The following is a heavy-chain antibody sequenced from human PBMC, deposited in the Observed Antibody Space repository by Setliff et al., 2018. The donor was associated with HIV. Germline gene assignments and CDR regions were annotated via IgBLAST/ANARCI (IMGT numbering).Heavy chain of an antibody. V-gene: IGHV4-4*07. Sequence: PSETLSLTCKVSGAPISSYYWNWIRQSAGKGLEWIGHIHITGNTDYNPSLKSRVTISLDTARNQFSLELTSVTAADTAVYYCARWGVVPAANNWFDPWGQGTLVTVSS. J-gene: IGHJ5*02. CDR3: ARWGVVPAANNWFDP. D-gene: IGHD2-2*01. CDR2: IHITGNT. CDR1: GAPISSYY.